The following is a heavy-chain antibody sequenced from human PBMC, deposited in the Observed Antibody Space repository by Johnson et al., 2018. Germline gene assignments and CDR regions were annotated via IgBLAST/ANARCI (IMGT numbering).Heavy chain of an antibody. D-gene: IGHD3-22*01. V-gene: IGHV3-30*03. CDR1: GFTFSSYG. CDR3: AYHYYDSSGYYEHDAFDI. CDR2: ISYDGSNK. J-gene: IGHJ3*02. Sequence: QVQLVESGGGVVQPGRSLRLSCAASGFTFSSYGMHWVRQAPGKGLEWVAVISYDGSNKYYADSVKGRFTISRDNSKNTLYLQMNSLRAEDTAVYYWAYHYYDSSGYYEHDAFDIWGQGTMVTVSS.